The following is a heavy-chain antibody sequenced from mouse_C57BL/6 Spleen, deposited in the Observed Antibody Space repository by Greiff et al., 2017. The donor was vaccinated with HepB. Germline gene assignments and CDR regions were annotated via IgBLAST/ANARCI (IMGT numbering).Heavy chain of an antibody. CDR2: IHPNSGST. V-gene: IGHV1-64*01. CDR3: ARTRNYGSSLYAMDY. Sequence: QVQLQQPGAELVKPGASVKLSCKASGYTFTSYWMHRVKQRPGQGLEWIGMIHPNSGSTNYNEKFKSKATLTVDKSSSTAYMQLSSLTSEDSAVYYCARTRNYGSSLYAMDYWGQGTSVTVSS. D-gene: IGHD1-1*01. J-gene: IGHJ4*01. CDR1: GYTFTSYW.